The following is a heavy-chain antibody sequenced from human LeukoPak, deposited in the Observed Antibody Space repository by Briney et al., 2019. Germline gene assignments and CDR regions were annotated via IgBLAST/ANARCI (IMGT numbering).Heavy chain of an antibody. V-gene: IGHV4-38-2*02. J-gene: IGHJ6*03. CDR3: ARAPSSQYYYYMDV. CDR1: GYSISSGYY. CDR2: IDHSGST. Sequence: SETLSLTCTVSGYSISSGYYWGWIRQPPGKGLEWTGSIDHSGSTYYNPSLKSRVTISVDTSKNQFSLKLSSVTAADTAVYYCARAPSSQYYYYMDVWGKGTTVTVSS.